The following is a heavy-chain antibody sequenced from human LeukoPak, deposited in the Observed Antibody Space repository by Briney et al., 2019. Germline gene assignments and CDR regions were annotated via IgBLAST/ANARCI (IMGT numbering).Heavy chain of an antibody. J-gene: IGHJ4*02. D-gene: IGHD2-15*01. CDR1: GGSISSSYY. Sequence: PSETLSLTCTVSGGSISSSYYWSWIRQPPGKGLEWIGYIYYSGSTNYNPSLKSRVTISVDTSKNQFSLKLSSVTAADTAVYYCARSVVVAAWVDYWGQGTLVTVSS. CDR3: ARSVVVAAWVDY. V-gene: IGHV4-61*01. CDR2: IYYSGST.